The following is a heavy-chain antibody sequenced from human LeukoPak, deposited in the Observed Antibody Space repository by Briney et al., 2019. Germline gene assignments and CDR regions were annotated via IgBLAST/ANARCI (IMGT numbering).Heavy chain of an antibody. CDR2: ISAYNGNT. CDR3: ARDRDVDTAISFLYYYYGMDV. D-gene: IGHD5-18*01. J-gene: IGHJ6*02. Sequence: GASVKVSCKSSGYTFTSYGISWVRQAPGQGLEGMGWISAYNGNTNYAQKLQGRVTMTTDTSTSTAYMELRSLRSDDTAVYYCARDRDVDTAISFLYYYYGMDVWGQGTTVTVSS. V-gene: IGHV1-18*01. CDR1: GYTFTSYG.